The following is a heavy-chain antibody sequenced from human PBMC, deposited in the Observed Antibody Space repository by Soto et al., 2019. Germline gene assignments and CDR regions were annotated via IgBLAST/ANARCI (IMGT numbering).Heavy chain of an antibody. CDR2: INAGNGNT. V-gene: IGHV1-3*01. D-gene: IGHD3-16*01. Sequence: SAKVSCKACGYRVNRYSVYWVRQEKGKRLERMGYINAGNGNTKYLQKFQGRVTFARDTSANTVDMELSSLSSEDTAMYYCARPGIMITSGSNDAFHVWGQRTMVTVSS. J-gene: IGHJ3*01. CDR3: ARPGIMITSGSNDAFHV. CDR1: GYRVNRYS.